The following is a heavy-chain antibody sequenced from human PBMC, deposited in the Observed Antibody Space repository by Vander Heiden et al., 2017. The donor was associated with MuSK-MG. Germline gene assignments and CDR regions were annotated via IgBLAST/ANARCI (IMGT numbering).Heavy chain of an antibody. V-gene: IGHV4-4*02. CDR1: GGSISSSNW. J-gene: IGHJ3*02. CDR2: IYHSGST. D-gene: IGHD3-10*01. CDR3: ARDEADGTMGRGVIRSLDI. Sequence: QVQLQESGPGLVKPSGTLSLTCAVPGGSISSSNWGSWVRQPPGKGLEWIGEIYHSGSTNYNPSLKSRVTISVDKSKNQFSLKLSSVTAADTAVYYCARDEADGTMGRGVIRSLDIWGQGTMVTVSS.